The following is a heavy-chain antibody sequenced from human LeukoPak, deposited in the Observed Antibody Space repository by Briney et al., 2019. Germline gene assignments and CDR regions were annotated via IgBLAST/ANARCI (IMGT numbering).Heavy chain of an antibody. V-gene: IGHV3-23*01. CDR1: GFTFSSYA. Sequence: GGSLRLSCAASGFTFSSYAMSWVRQAPGKGLEWVSAISGSGGSTYYADSVKGRFTISRDNSKNTLYLQMNSLRAEDTDVYYCAKTRIVVVFHDAFDIWGQGTMVTVSS. CDR3: AKTRIVVVFHDAFDI. J-gene: IGHJ3*02. CDR2: ISGSGGST. D-gene: IGHD2-2*01.